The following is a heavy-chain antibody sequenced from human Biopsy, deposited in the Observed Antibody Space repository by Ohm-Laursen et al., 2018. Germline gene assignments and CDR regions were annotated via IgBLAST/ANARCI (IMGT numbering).Heavy chain of an antibody. V-gene: IGHV3-21*01. CDR3: ARDSSRRAREGGMDV. CDR2: INEVSSHI. CDR1: GFPFTGFS. Sequence: SLRLSCTASGFPFTGFSMDWVRQAPGKGLEWISYINEVSSHIYDADSVKGRITVARDNAKNSLYLQLNSLRVEDTAVYYCARDSSRRAREGGMDVWGQGTTVTVSS. J-gene: IGHJ6*02. D-gene: IGHD6-6*01.